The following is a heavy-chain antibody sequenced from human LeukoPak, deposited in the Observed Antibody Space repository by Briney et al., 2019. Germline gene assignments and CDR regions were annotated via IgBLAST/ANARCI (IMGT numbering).Heavy chain of an antibody. CDR3: ARDNGHWAGTPSLYYYYMDV. D-gene: IGHD1-1*01. CDR1: GFTFSSYG. CDR2: IRYDGSNK. J-gene: IGHJ6*03. Sequence: PGGSLRLSCSASGFTFSSYGMHWVRQAPGKGLEWVAFIRYDGSNKYYADSVKGRFTISRDNAKNSLYLQMNSLRAEDTAVYYCARDNGHWAGTPSLYYYYMDVWGKGTTVTVSS. V-gene: IGHV3-30*02.